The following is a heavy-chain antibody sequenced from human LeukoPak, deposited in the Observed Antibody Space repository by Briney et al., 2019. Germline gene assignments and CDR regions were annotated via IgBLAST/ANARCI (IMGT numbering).Heavy chain of an antibody. D-gene: IGHD1-26*01. V-gene: IGHV3-53*01. CDR2: IYSGGTT. Sequence: GGSLRLSCAASGFTVSSNYMSWVRQAPGKGLEWVSIIYSGGTTYHADSVKGRFTISRDNSKNTLYLQMNSLRAEDTAVYYCARDRGSGSPWFGYWGQGTLVTVSS. CDR1: GFTVSSNY. CDR3: ARDRGSGSPWFGY. J-gene: IGHJ4*02.